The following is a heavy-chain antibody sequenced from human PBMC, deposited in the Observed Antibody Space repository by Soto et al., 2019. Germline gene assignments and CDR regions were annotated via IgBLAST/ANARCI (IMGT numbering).Heavy chain of an antibody. CDR1: GFSLSTSGAG. CDR2: ISWKDEK. V-gene: IGHV2-5*01. J-gene: IGHJ4*02. Sequence: QITLKESGPTLVKPTQTLTVTCTFSGFSLSTSGAGVGWIRQSPGKAPEWLALISWKDEKRYNPGLKSRLTITKNTSKNQVVLTRTDVDPVDTATYFCAHRYGGNYYRWYFDSWGQGTLVTVSS. CDR3: AHRYGGNYYRWYFDS. D-gene: IGHD1-26*01.